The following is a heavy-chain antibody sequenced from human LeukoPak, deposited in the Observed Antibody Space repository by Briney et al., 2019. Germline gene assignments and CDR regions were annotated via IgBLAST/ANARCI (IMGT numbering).Heavy chain of an antibody. CDR2: IFHTGST. V-gene: IGHV4-38-2*02. Sequence: PSETLSLTCTVSGYSISDGNYWGWIRQPPGKGLEWIGSIFHTGSTYDNPSLKSRVTTSVDTSKNQFSLSLNSVTAADTAVYYCARVLGASSDYWGRGTLVTVSS. CDR3: ARVLGASSDY. D-gene: IGHD1-26*01. CDR1: GYSISDGNY. J-gene: IGHJ4*02.